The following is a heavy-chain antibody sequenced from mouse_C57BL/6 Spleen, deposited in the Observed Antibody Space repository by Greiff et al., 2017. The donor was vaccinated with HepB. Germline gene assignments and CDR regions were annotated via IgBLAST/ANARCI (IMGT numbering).Heavy chain of an antibody. CDR3: ARLGHYYGSSYGWFAY. J-gene: IGHJ3*01. D-gene: IGHD1-1*01. Sequence: QVQLQQPGAELVMPGASVKLSCKASGYTFTSYWMHWVKQRPGQGLEWIGEIDPSDSYTNYNQKFKGKSTLTVDKSSSTAYMQLSSLTSEDSAVYYCARLGHYYGSSYGWFAYWGQGTLVTVSA. CDR1: GYTFTSYW. CDR2: IDPSDSYT. V-gene: IGHV1-69*01.